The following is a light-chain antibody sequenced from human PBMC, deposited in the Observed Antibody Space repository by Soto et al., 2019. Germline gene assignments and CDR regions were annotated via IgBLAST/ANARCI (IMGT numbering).Light chain of an antibody. Sequence: SQMKQSPSTLSAPVGDGDTITCRASQSISSWLAWYQQKPGKAPKLLIYDASSLESGVPSRFSGSGSGTEFTLTISSLQPDDFAPYYCQQYNSYSWKFGQGTKVDIK. V-gene: IGKV1-5*01. CDR2: DAS. J-gene: IGKJ1*01. CDR1: QSISSW. CDR3: QQYNSYSWK.